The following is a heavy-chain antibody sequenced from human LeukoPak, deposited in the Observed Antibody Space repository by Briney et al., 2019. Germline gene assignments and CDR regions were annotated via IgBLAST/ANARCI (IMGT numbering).Heavy chain of an antibody. CDR3: AKDSGIYGDYVYFEN. D-gene: IGHD4-17*01. V-gene: IGHV3-9*01. Sequence: GGSLRLSCAASGFTFDDYAMPWVRQAPGKGLEWVSGIGWNSGSIGYADSVKGRFIISRDNAKNSLYLQMNSLRAEDTALYYCAKDSGIYGDYVYFENWGQGTLVTVSS. CDR1: GFTFDDYA. J-gene: IGHJ4*02. CDR2: IGWNSGSI.